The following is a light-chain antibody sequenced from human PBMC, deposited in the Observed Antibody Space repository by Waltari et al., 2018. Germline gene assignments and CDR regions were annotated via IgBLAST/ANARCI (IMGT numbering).Light chain of an antibody. Sequence: DIAMTQSPLSLPVTPGEPASISCRSSQSILHSNGYNYLDWYLQKSGQSPQLLIYLGSNRASGVPDRFSGSGSGTDFTLKISRVEAEDVGVYYCMQALQTPKTFGQGTKVEIK. CDR3: MQALQTPKT. V-gene: IGKV2-28*01. CDR1: QSILHSNGYNY. J-gene: IGKJ1*01. CDR2: LGS.